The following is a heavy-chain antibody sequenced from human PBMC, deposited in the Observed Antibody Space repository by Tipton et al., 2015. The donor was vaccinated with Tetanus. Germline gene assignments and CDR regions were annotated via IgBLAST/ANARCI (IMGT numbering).Heavy chain of an antibody. CDR1: GGSVRSGDYD. Sequence: TLSLTCTVSGGSVRSGDYDWNWIRQPPGKGLEWIGYVHHSGRTNKSPSLKSRVTLSIDKSKNQFSLRLTSVTAADTAVYYCARANNDYPKKGPFDYWGQGARVIVS. D-gene: IGHD1-1*01. CDR2: VHHSGRT. J-gene: IGHJ4*02. CDR3: ARANNDYPKKGPFDY. V-gene: IGHV4-61*08.